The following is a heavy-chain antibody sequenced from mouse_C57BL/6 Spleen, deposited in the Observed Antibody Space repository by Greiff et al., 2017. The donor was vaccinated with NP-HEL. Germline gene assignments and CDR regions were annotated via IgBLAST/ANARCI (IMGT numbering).Heavy chain of an antibody. CDR2: IDPEDGET. V-gene: IGHV14-2*01. J-gene: IGHJ4*01. Sequence: EVKLVESGAELVKPGASVKLSCTASGFNIKDYYMHWVKQRTEQGLEWIGRIDPEDGETKYAPKFQGKATITADTSSNTAYLQLSSLTSEDTAVYYCARLVYYGSSSHYYAMDYWGQGTSVTVSS. CDR1: GFNIKDYY. CDR3: ARLVYYGSSSHYYAMDY. D-gene: IGHD1-1*01.